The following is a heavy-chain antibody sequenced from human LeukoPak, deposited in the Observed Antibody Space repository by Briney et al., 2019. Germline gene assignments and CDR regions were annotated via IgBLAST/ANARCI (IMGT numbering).Heavy chain of an antibody. CDR3: ARGIEGY. D-gene: IGHD2-21*01. Sequence: GGSPRLSCAASGFSFSTYTMNWVRQAPGKGLDWVSYISSSSSTIYYADSVKGRFTISRDNANNSLYLQMNSLRDEDTAVYYCARGIEGYWGQGTLVTVSS. J-gene: IGHJ4*02. V-gene: IGHV3-48*02. CDR2: ISSSSSTI. CDR1: GFSFSTYT.